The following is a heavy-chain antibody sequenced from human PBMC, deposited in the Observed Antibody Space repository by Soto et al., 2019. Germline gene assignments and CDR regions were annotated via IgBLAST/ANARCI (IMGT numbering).Heavy chain of an antibody. CDR2: IIPILGIA. V-gene: IGHV1-69*02. CDR3: AYLGNCSSTSCYDYYYYYMDV. J-gene: IGHJ6*03. Sequence: QVQLVQSGAEVKKPGSSVKVSCKASGGTFSSYTISWVRQAPGQGLEWMGRIIPILGIANYAQKFQGRVTITADKSTSTAYMELSSLISEDTAVYYCAYLGNCSSTSCYDYYYYYMDVWGKGTTVTVSS. CDR1: GGTFSSYT. D-gene: IGHD2-2*01.